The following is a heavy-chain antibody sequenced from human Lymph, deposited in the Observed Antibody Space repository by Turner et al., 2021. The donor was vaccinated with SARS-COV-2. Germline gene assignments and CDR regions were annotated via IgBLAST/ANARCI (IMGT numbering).Heavy chain of an antibody. J-gene: IGHJ4*02. V-gene: IGHV3-43*02. CDR3: AKEGLSGRRLQFVPYFDY. D-gene: IGHD5-12*01. Sequence: EVQLVESGGGVVQPGGSLRLSCAASGFPFDDYAMHWVRQAPGKGLEWVSLISGDGGSTYYADSVKGRFTISRDDSKNSLYLQINSLRTEDTALYYCAKEGLSGRRLQFVPYFDYWGQGTLVSVSS. CDR1: GFPFDDYA. CDR2: ISGDGGST.